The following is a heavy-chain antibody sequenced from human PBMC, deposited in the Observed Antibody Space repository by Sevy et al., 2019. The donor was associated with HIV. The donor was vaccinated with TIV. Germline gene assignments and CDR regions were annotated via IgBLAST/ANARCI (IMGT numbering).Heavy chain of an antibody. V-gene: IGHV3-23*01. CDR2: ISGSGGST. J-gene: IGHJ4*02. Sequence: GGSLRLSYAASGFTFSSYAMSWVRQAPGKGLEWVSAISGSGGSTYYADSVKGRFTISRDNSKNTLYLQMNSLRAEDTAVYYCAKHQLGITSLLDYWGQGTLVTVSS. CDR1: GFTFSSYA. CDR3: AKHQLGITSLLDY. D-gene: IGHD7-27*01.